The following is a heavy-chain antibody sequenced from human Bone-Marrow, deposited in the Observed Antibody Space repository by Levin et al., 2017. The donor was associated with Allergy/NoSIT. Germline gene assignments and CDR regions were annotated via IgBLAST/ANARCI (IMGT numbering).Heavy chain of an antibody. D-gene: IGHD2-15*01. Sequence: KPSETLSLTCAISGDSVSSKDVTWNWIRQSPSRGLEWLGRTYYRSKWYSDYADSVKSRITFNADTSKNQFSLQLNSVTPEDTAIYYCARTSRPFNPEDRMDVWGQGTTVTVSS. CDR1: GDSVSSKDVT. CDR2: TYYRSKWYS. J-gene: IGHJ6*02. CDR3: ARTSRPFNPEDRMDV. V-gene: IGHV6-1*01.